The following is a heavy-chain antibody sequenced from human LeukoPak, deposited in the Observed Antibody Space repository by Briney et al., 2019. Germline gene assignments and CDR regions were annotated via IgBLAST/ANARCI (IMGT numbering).Heavy chain of an antibody. CDR1: GYTFTGYY. CDR3: ARGSSSWQGAFDI. D-gene: IGHD6-13*01. V-gene: IGHV1-2*02. Sequence: GASVKVSCKASGYTFTGYYMHWVRQAPGQGLEWMGWINPNSGGTNYAQKFQGRVTMTRDTSISTAYMELSRLRSDDTAVYYCARGSSSWQGAFDIWGQGTMVTVSS. CDR2: INPNSGGT. J-gene: IGHJ3*02.